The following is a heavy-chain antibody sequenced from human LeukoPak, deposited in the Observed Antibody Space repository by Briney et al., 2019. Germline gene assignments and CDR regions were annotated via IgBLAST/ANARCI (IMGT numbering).Heavy chain of an antibody. CDR2: IYYTGNT. CDR1: GVSISSSYSY. V-gene: IGHV4-39*01. Sequence: SETLSLTCTVSGVSISSSYSYWGWIRQPPGMGLEWIGSIYYTGNTYYNAPLKSQVSISIDTSKNQFSLKLTSVTAADTAVYYCARQTGSGLFILPGGQGTLVTVSS. CDR3: ARQTGSGLFILP. J-gene: IGHJ4*02. D-gene: IGHD3/OR15-3a*01.